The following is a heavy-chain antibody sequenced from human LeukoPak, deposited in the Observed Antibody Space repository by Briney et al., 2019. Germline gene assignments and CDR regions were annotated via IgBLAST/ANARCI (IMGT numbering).Heavy chain of an antibody. Sequence: SQTLSLTCAISGDSVSSNSAAWNWIRQSPSRGLEWLGRTYYRSKWSTYYAVSVKSRISINRDTPKNQISLQLNSVTPEDTAVYYCARSTGPIDYWGQGTLVTASS. CDR2: TYYRSKWST. D-gene: IGHD1-1*01. CDR3: ARSTGPIDY. V-gene: IGHV6-1*01. J-gene: IGHJ4*02. CDR1: GDSVSSNSAA.